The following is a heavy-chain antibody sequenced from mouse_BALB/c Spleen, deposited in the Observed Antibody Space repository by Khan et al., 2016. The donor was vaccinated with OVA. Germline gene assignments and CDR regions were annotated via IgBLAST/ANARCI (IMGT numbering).Heavy chain of an antibody. CDR3: ARTPGYYGSNYFDY. V-gene: IGHV5-9-3*01. CDR2: ISSGGSYT. Sequence: VELVESGGGLVKPGGSLKLSCAASGFTFSSYALSWVRQTPEKRLEWVATISSGGSYTYYPGSVKGRFTISRDNARNTLYLQMSSLRSEDTAMYYCARTPGYYGSNYFDYWGQGSTLTVSS. D-gene: IGHD1-1*01. J-gene: IGHJ2*01. CDR1: GFTFSSYA.